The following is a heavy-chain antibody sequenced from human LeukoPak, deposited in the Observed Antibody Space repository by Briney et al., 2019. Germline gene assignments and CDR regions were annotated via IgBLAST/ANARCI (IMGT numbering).Heavy chain of an antibody. J-gene: IGHJ6*03. CDR3: ARDPYSGGYGAYYYYYMDV. V-gene: IGHV3-21*01. D-gene: IGHD6-19*01. CDR1: GFSFITYS. Sequence: KPGGSLRLSCAASGFSFITYSMNWVRRTPGKGLEWVSSITTSSSYMFYADSVRGRFTISRDNAENSLYLQMNSLRDEDTAVYYCARDPYSGGYGAYYYYYMDVWGKGTTVTVSS. CDR2: ITTSSSYM.